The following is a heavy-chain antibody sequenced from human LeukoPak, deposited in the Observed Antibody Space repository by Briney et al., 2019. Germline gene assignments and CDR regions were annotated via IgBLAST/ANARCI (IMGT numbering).Heavy chain of an antibody. CDR1: GFTLSSYS. CDR3: TRRFDS. J-gene: IGHJ4*02. Sequence: GGSLRLSCVASGFTLSSYSMNWVRQAPGKGLEWVSYISDTGSTIAYADSVKGRFTMSRDEAKNSLHLQMNSLRDEDTAVYYCTRRFDSWGQGVLVTVPS. V-gene: IGHV3-48*02. CDR2: ISDTGSTI.